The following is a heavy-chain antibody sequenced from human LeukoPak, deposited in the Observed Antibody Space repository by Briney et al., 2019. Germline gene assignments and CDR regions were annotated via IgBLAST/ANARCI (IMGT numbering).Heavy chain of an antibody. CDR2: TSAYNGNT. D-gene: IGHD3-22*01. J-gene: IGHJ3*02. Sequence: ASVKVSCKASGYTFTSYGISWARQAPGQGLEWMGWTSAYNGNTNYAQKLQGRVTMTTDTSTSTAYMELRSLRSDDTAVYYCAMYYYDSSGYDVAFDIWGQGTMVTVSS. CDR1: GYTFTSYG. V-gene: IGHV1-18*01. CDR3: AMYYYDSSGYDVAFDI.